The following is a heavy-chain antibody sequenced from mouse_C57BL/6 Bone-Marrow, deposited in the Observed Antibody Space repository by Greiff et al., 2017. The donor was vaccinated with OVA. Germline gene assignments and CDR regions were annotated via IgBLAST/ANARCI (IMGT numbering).Heavy chain of an antibody. CDR3: ARGRLRFDY. J-gene: IGHJ2*01. D-gene: IGHD2-4*01. CDR2: IYPSDSET. CDR1: GYTFTSYW. V-gene: IGHV1-61*01. Sequence: QFQLQQPGAELVRPGSSVKLSCKASGYTFTSYWMDWVKQRPGQGLEWIGNIYPSDSETHYNQKFKDKATLTVDKSSSTAYMQLSSLTSEDSAVYYCARGRLRFDYWGQGTTLTVSS.